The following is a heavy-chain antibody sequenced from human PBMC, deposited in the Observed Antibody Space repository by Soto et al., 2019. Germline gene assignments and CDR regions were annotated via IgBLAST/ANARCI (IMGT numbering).Heavy chain of an antibody. J-gene: IGHJ6*02. V-gene: IGHV4-31*03. D-gene: IGHD3-9*01. CDR3: ARGYYDILTGVYGMDV. CDR1: GGSISSGGYY. Sequence: PSETLYLTCTVSGGSISSGGYYWSWIRQHPGKGLEWIGYIYYSGSTYYNPSLKSRVTISVDTSKNQFSLKLSSVTAADTAVYYCARGYYDILTGVYGMDVWGQGTTVTVSS. CDR2: IYYSGST.